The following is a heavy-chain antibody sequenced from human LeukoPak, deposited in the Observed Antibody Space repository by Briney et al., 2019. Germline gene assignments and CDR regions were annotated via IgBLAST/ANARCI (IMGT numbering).Heavy chain of an antibody. CDR3: ATTSGEVDSSGYYYPYFDY. Sequence: SETLSLTCAVCGGSFSGYYWSLIRQPPGKGLEWIGEINHSGSTNYNPSLKSRVTISVDTSKNQFSLKLSSVTAADTAVYYCATTSGEVDSSGYYYPYFDYWGQGTLVTVSS. D-gene: IGHD3-22*01. V-gene: IGHV4-34*01. CDR2: INHSGST. CDR1: GGSFSGYY. J-gene: IGHJ4*02.